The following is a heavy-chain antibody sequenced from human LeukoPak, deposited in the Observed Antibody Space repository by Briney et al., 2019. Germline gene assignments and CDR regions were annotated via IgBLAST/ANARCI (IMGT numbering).Heavy chain of an antibody. J-gene: IGHJ5*02. V-gene: IGHV4-34*01. Sequence: SETLSLTCAGYSGSFSGYYWSWIRQPPGKGLEWIGEINHSGSTNYNPSLKSRVTISVDTSKNQFSLKLSSVTAADTAVYYCARLMDRGPWGQGTLVTVSS. CDR1: SGSFSGYY. CDR2: INHSGST. D-gene: IGHD2-8*01. CDR3: ARLMDRGP.